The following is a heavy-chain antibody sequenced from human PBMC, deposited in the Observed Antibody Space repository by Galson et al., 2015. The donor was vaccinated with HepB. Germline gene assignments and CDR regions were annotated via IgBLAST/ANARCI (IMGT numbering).Heavy chain of an antibody. CDR1: GFTFSSYG. Sequence: SLRLSCAASGFTFSSYGMHWVRQAPGKGLEWVAVISYDGSNKYYADSVKGRFTISRDNSKNTLYLQMNSLRAEDTAVYYCAKGVVGATGSVFDVWGPGTMVTVSS. D-gene: IGHD1-26*01. CDR3: AKGVVGATGSVFDV. CDR2: ISYDGSNK. V-gene: IGHV3-30*18. J-gene: IGHJ3*01.